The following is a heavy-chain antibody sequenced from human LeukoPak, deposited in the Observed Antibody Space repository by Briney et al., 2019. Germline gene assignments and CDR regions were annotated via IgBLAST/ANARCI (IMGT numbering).Heavy chain of an antibody. J-gene: IGHJ4*02. D-gene: IGHD1-26*01. V-gene: IGHV4-4*07. CDR2: MYTSGNT. CDR3: AREGGATIRGFDY. Sequence: KPSETLSLTCTVSGGSINSYYWNWIRQPAGKGLEWIGRMYTSGNTNYSPSLKSRVTMSVDTSKNRFSLKLSSVTAADTAVYFCAREGGATIRGFDYWGQGTLVTVSS. CDR1: GGSINSYY.